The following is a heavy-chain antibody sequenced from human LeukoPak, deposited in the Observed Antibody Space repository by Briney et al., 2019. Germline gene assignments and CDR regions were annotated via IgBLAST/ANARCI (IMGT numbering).Heavy chain of an antibody. D-gene: IGHD4-17*01. CDR1: GFTFTNYA. V-gene: IGHV3-23*01. CDR3: AKGHTDYGTGFDL. Sequence: PGGSLRLSCAASGFTFTNYAMTWVRQAPGRGLEWVSIISGGGTRTYHIDSVKGRFTISRDNSRNTLYLHMNSLRDEDTAIYFCAKGHTDYGTGFDLWGQGTLATVSS. CDR2: ISGGGTRT. J-gene: IGHJ4*02.